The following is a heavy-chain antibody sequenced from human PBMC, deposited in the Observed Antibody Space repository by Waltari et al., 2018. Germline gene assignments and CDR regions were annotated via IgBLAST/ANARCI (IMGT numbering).Heavy chain of an antibody. CDR3: AKSYEGGYRTGGCDY. D-gene: IGHD3-22*01. Sequence: EVQLLESGGGLVQPGGSLRLSCAASGFTFSSYALSWVRQDPGKGLEWVSAISGSGAGTYYADSVKGRFTISRDNSKNTLYLQMNSLRAEDTAIYYCAKSYEGGYRTGGCDYWGQGTLVTVSS. CDR2: ISGSGAGT. V-gene: IGHV3-23*01. J-gene: IGHJ4*02. CDR1: GFTFSSYA.